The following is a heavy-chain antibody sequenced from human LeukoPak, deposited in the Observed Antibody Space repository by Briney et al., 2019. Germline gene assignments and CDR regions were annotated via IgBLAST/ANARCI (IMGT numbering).Heavy chain of an antibody. CDR2: INSDGSST. V-gene: IGHV3-74*01. CDR1: GFTFSSYW. CDR3: ARRQGRRGIVGVSILKGAFDI. D-gene: IGHD1-26*01. Sequence: GGSLRLSCAASGFTFSSYWMHWVRQAPGKGLVWVSRINSDGSSTSYADSVKGRFTISRDNAKNTLYLQMNSLRAEDTAVYYCARRQGRRGIVGVSILKGAFDIWGQGTMVTVSS. J-gene: IGHJ3*02.